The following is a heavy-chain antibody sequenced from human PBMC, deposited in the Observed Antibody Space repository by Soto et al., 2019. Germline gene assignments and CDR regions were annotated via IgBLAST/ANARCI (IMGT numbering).Heavy chain of an antibody. CDR2: ISYDGSKK. J-gene: IGHJ4*02. CDR3: AKEVWELGDY. V-gene: IGHV3-30*18. Sequence: QVQLVESGGGVVQPGRSLRLSCAASGFTFSSYGMHWVRQAPGKGLEWVAVISYDGSKKYYADSVKGRFTISRDNSKNTLYLQMNSLRAEDTAVYYCAKEVWELGDYWGQGTLVTVSS. CDR1: GFTFSSYG. D-gene: IGHD1-26*01.